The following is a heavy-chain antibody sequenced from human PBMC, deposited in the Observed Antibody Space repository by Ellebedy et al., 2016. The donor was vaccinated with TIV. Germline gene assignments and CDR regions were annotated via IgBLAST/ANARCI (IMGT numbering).Heavy chain of an antibody. CDR2: IYNDGGT. Sequence: GESLKISCAASGFTVNSYFMSWVRQAPGKGLEWVSIIYNDGGTNYTDSVLGRLPIARDNSENTLFLQMDSLKAEDTAVYYCARDPGGGGNYGDNWFDPWGQGTLVTVSS. D-gene: IGHD4-17*01. CDR3: ARDPGGGGNYGDNWFDP. CDR1: GFTVNSYF. V-gene: IGHV3-66*01. J-gene: IGHJ5*02.